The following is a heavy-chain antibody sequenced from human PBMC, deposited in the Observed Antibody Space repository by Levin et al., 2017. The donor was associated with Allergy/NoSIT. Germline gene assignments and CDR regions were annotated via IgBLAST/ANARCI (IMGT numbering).Heavy chain of an antibody. J-gene: IGHJ5*02. CDR1: GFTFNKNT. CDR2: ISNNGGRT. V-gene: IGHV3-64D*06. CDR3: VKNGDYGELGS. Sequence: QTGGSLRLSCSASGFTFNKNTMQWVRQAPGKGLEHVSAISNNGGRTYYTDSVKGRFTISRDNSKNTLYLQMSSLRPEDTAMYYCVKNGDYGELGSWGQGTLVTVSS. D-gene: IGHD4-17*01.